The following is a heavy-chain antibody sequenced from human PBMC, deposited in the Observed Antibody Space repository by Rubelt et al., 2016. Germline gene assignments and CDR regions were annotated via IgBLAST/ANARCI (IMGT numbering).Heavy chain of an antibody. Sequence: EVQLVESGGGLVQPGGSLRLSCAASGFTFSAFWMHWLRQAPGKGLVWVARSNTDGSTTSYADAVKGRFAFSRANTKNTLYLQMNGLSAADTAVYYCARVYSSSSFDYWGQGILVTVSS. V-gene: IGHV3-74*01. CDR2: SNTDGSTT. J-gene: IGHJ4*02. CDR1: GFTFSAFW. CDR3: ARVYSSSSFDY. D-gene: IGHD6-6*01.